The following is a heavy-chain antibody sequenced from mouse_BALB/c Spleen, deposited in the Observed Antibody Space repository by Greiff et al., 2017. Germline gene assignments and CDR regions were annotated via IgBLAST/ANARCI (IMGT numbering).Heavy chain of an antibody. CDR1: GFTFSSFG. CDR2: ISSGSSTI. V-gene: IGHV5-17*02. D-gene: IGHD1-2*01. Sequence: EVMLVESGGGLVQPGGSRKLSCAASGFTFSSFGMHWVRQAPEKGLEWVAYISSGSSTIYYADTVKGRFTISRDNPKNTLFLQMTSLRSEDTAMYYCARERDYYGLFAYWGQGTLVTVSA. CDR3: ARERDYYGLFAY. J-gene: IGHJ3*01.